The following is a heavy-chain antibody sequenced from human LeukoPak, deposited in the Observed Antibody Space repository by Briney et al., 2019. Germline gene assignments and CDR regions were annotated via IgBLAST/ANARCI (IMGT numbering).Heavy chain of an antibody. CDR3: ARAGPFYYGSGTPLLYYYSMDV. V-gene: IGHV1-2*04. Sequence: ASVKVSCKASGYTFTGYYMHWVRQAPGQGLEWMGWINPNSGGTNYAQKFQGWVTMTRDTSISTAYMELSRLRSDDTAVYYCARAGPFYYGSGTPLLYYYSMDVWGQGTTVTVSS. D-gene: IGHD3-10*01. J-gene: IGHJ6*02. CDR2: INPNSGGT. CDR1: GYTFTGYY.